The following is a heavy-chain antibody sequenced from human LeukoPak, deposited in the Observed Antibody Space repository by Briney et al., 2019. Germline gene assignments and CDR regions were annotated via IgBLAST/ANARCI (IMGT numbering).Heavy chain of an antibody. Sequence: GASVKVSCKASGYTFTSYGISWVRQAPGQGLEWMGWISAYNGNTNYAQKLQGRVTMTTDTSTSTAYMELRSLRSDDTAVYYCARDLAYRGGDCYKPFDYWGQGTLVTVSS. D-gene: IGHD2-21*02. CDR1: GYTFTSYG. CDR3: ARDLAYRGGDCYKPFDY. J-gene: IGHJ4*02. V-gene: IGHV1-18*01. CDR2: ISAYNGNT.